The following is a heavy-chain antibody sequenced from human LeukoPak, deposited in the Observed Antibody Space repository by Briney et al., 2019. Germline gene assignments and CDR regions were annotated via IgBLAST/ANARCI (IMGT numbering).Heavy chain of an antibody. CDR2: ISYDGSNK. D-gene: IGHD6-13*01. J-gene: IGHJ4*02. CDR3: ARDSSSWSYFDY. Sequence: GGSLRLSCVASGFPFNTFAMHWVRQAPGKGLEWVAVISYDGSNKYYADSVKGRFTISRDNSKNTLYLQMNSLRAEDTAVYYCARDSSSWSYFDYWGQGTLVTVSS. V-gene: IGHV3-30-3*01. CDR1: GFPFNTFA.